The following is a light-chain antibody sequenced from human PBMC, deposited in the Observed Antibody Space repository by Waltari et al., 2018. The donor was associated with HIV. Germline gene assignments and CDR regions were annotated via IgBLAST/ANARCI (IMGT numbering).Light chain of an antibody. CDR1: SSNIGAGYD. Sequence: QYVVTQPPSVSAAPGQRVTISCTGSSSNIGAGYDLHWYPQLPGPAPKLLIHANGTRPSGVPNRCCSSNSSPSASLASSGLEAEDEAHYDRQSYASSLSVVFGGGTKLTVL. V-gene: IGLV1-40*01. CDR3: QSYASSLSVV. CDR2: ANG. J-gene: IGLJ2*01.